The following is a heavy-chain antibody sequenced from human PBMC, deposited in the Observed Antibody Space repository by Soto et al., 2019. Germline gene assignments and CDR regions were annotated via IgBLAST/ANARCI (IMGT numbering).Heavy chain of an antibody. J-gene: IGHJ4*02. V-gene: IGHV3-23*01. Sequence: PGGSLRLSCAASGFTFSSYAMSWVRQAPGKGLEWVSAISGSGGSTYYADSVKGRFTISRDNSKNTLYLQMNSLRAEDTAVYYCAKSPFELDYGGPYYFDYWGQGTLVTVSS. CDR3: AKSPFELDYGGPYYFDY. CDR1: GFTFSSYA. D-gene: IGHD4-17*01. CDR2: ISGSGGST.